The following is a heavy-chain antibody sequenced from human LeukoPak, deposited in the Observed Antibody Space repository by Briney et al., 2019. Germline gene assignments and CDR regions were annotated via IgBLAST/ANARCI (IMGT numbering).Heavy chain of an antibody. CDR3: AKALRSCSNAAVC. CDR2: MWFDGTNT. Sequence: PGRSLTLSCAASGFTFSDAGIHWVRLAPGTWLELVAVMWFDGTNTYYGDSVNGRFTISTDNSKNTLYMQKNSLIPADTSVSYSAKALRSCSNAAVCRGRGSVATVS. CDR1: GFTFSDAG. J-gene: IGHJ4*02. V-gene: IGHV3-33*06. D-gene: IGHD3-10*01.